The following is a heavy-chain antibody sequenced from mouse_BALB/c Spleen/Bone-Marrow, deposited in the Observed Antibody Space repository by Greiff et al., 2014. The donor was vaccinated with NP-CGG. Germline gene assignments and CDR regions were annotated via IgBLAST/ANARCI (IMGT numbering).Heavy chain of an antibody. D-gene: IGHD1-1*02. CDR1: GYSFTDYY. CDR2: VNPNNGDT. CDR3: ARGRDCRAYYSIDF. V-gene: IGHV1-26*01. Sequence: VQLQQSGPELVKPGASVKMSCKASGYSFTDYYMHWVKQSHGKSLEWIGRVNPNNGDTRYNQKFKGKATLTADKSSSTAYMELRSLTSEDSAVYYCARGRDCRAYYSIDFWGAGTTVTVSS. J-gene: IGHJ1*01.